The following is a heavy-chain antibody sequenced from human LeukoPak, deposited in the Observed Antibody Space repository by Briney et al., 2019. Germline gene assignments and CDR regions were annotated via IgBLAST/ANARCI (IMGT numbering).Heavy chain of an antibody. V-gene: IGHV3-33*06. CDR1: GFTFSSYG. CDR3: AKDITPMVEMATLVDY. CDR2: IWYDGSNK. Sequence: GRSLRLSCAASGFTFSSYGMHWVRRAPGKGLEWVAVIWYDGSNKYYADSVKGRFTISRDNSKNTLYLQMNSLRAEDTAVYYCAKDITPMVEMATLVDYWGQGTLVTVSS. D-gene: IGHD5-24*01. J-gene: IGHJ4*02.